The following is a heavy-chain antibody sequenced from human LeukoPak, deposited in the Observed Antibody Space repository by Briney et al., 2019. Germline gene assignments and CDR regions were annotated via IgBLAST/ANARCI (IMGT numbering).Heavy chain of an antibody. J-gene: IGHJ6*03. V-gene: IGHV3-23*01. CDR3: AKGFTTGCHGCYMDV. CDR1: GFTFSSYA. CDR2: ISGSGGST. D-gene: IGHD6-19*01. Sequence: GGSLRLSCAASGFTFSSYAMSCVRQAPGRGLEWVSAISGSGGSTYFADSVRGRFTISRDNSKNTLYLQMNSLRAADTAVYYCAKGFTTGCHGCYMDVWGKGTTVTVSS.